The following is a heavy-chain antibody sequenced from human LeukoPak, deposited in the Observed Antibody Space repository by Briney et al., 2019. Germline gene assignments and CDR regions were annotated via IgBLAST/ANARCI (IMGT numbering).Heavy chain of an antibody. V-gene: IGHV4-4*07. CDR3: ARPPYPSSGTYYFYY. J-gene: IGHJ4*02. Sequence: PSETLSLTCTVSGGSISGYYWSWIRLPAGKGLEWIGRIYTSGSTNYNPSLKSRVTISVDTSKNQFSLKLSSVTAADTAVYYCARPPYPSSGTYYFYYWGQGTLVTVSS. CDR2: IYTSGST. CDR1: GGSISGYY. D-gene: IGHD3-10*01.